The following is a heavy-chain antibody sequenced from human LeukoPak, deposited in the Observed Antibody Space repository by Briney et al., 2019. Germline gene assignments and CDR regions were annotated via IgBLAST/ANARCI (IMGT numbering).Heavy chain of an antibody. CDR1: GFPVSTNY. J-gene: IGHJ6*02. V-gene: IGHV3-66*01. Sequence: PGGSLRLSCAASGFPVSTNYMNWVRQAPGKGLEWVSVIYSGGSTYYADSVKGRFTISRDNSKNTLYLQMNSLRAEDTAVYYCARTQLLPAGMDVWGQGTTVTVSS. D-gene: IGHD2-2*01. CDR3: ARTQLLPAGMDV. CDR2: IYSGGST.